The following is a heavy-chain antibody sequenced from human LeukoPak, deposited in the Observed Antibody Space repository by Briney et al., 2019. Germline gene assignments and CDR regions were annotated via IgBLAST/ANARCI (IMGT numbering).Heavy chain of an antibody. V-gene: IGHV3-53*01. J-gene: IGHJ5*02. D-gene: IGHD5-12*01. Sequence: GGSLRLSCAASGFTVSSNYMSWVRQAPGKGLEWVSVIYSGGSTYYADSVKGRFTISRDNSKNTLFLQMNSLRAEDTAVYYCARVSGGYEEWWFDPWGQGTLVTVSS. CDR3: ARVSGGYEEWWFDP. CDR1: GFTVSSNY. CDR2: IYSGGST.